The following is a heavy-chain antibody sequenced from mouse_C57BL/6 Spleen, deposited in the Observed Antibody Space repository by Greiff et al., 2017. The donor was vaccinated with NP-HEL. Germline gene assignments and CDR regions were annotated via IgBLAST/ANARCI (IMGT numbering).Heavy chain of an antibody. V-gene: IGHV5-17*01. CDR1: GFTFSDYG. D-gene: IGHD1-1*01. CDR2: ISSGSSTI. Sequence: EVKLVESGGGLVKPGGSLKLSCAASGFTFSDYGMHWVRQAPEKGLEWVAYISSGSSTIYYADTVKGRFTISRDNAKNTLFLQMTSLRSEDTAMYYCARGATVVAPHWYFDVWGTGTTVTVSS. J-gene: IGHJ1*03. CDR3: ARGATVVAPHWYFDV.